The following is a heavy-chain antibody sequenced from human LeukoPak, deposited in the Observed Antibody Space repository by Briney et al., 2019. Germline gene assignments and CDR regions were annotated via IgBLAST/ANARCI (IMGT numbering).Heavy chain of an antibody. D-gene: IGHD1-26*01. CDR1: GGTFSSYA. V-gene: IGHV1-69*13. CDR3: ARAITRGADAFDV. Sequence: SVKVSCKASGGTFSSYAISWVRQAPGQGLEWMGGIIPIFGTANYAQKFQGRVTITADESTSTAYMELSSLRSEDTAVYYCARAITRGADAFDVWGQGTMVTVSS. J-gene: IGHJ3*01. CDR2: IIPIFGTA.